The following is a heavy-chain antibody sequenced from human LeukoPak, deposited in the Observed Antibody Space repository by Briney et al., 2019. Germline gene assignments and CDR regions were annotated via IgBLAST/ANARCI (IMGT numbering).Heavy chain of an antibody. CDR1: GYTHTELS. V-gene: IGHV1-24*01. CDR2: FDPEDGET. CDR3: ATDSSLYNIAVAAFDY. J-gene: IGHJ4*02. Sequence: ASVKVSCKVSGYTHTELSMHWVRQAPGKGLEWMGGFDPEDGETIYAQKFQGRVTMTEDTSTDTAYMELSSLRSEDTAVYYCATDSSLYNIAVAAFDYWGQGTLVTVSS. D-gene: IGHD6-19*01.